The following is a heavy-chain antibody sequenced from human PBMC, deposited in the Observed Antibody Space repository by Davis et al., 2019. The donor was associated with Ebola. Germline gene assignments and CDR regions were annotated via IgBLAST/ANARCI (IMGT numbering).Heavy chain of an antibody. D-gene: IGHD2-15*01. CDR1: GFTFSSYA. CDR2: ISSSGSTI. Sequence: GESLKISCAASGFTFSSYAMSWVRQAPGKGLEWVSYISSSGSTIYYADSVKGRFTISRDNSKNSLYLQMNSLRAEDTAVYYCARSLVVVAATPDYGMDVWGQGNPGHRLL. V-gene: IGHV3-48*01. CDR3: ARSLVVVAATPDYGMDV. J-gene: IGHJ6*02.